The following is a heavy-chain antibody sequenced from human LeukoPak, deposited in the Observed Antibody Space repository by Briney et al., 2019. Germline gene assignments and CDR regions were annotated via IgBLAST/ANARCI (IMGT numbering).Heavy chain of an antibody. CDR1: GGSMTNLY. CDR2: TYDSGST. D-gene: IGHD2/OR15-2a*01. J-gene: IGHJ6*02. CDR3: AKGGSTNFYYGDV. Sequence: PSETLSLTCSVSGGSMTNLYWTWIRQPPGKGLEWIGDTYDSGSTRYNTSLESRVTISVDTSKNQFSLKLSSVTAADTAVYYCAKGGSTNFYYGDVWGQGTTVTVSS. V-gene: IGHV4-59*01.